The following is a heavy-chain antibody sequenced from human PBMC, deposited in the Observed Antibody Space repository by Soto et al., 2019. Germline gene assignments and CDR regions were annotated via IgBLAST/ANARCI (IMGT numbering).Heavy chain of an antibody. CDR2: IYYSGST. V-gene: IGHV4-59*01. J-gene: IGHJ6*02. CDR3: ARDRWFGELVYYGMDV. Sequence: SETLSLTCTVSRCSISSYSWSWIRQPPGKGLEWIGYIYYSGSTNYNPSLKSRVTISVDTSKNQFSLKLSSVTAADTAAYYCARDRWFGELVYYGMDVWGQGTTVT. CDR1: RCSISSYS. D-gene: IGHD3-10*01.